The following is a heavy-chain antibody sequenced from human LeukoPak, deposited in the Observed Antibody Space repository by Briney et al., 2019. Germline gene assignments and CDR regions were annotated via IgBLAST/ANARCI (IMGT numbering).Heavy chain of an antibody. Sequence: GESLKISCKGSGYSFTSYWLGWVRQMPGKGLEWMGIIYPGDSDTRYSPSFQGQVTISADKSISTAYLQWSSLKASDTAMYYCARGQGSGSYYNVVGPDYWGQETLVTVSS. D-gene: IGHD3-10*01. CDR2: IYPGDSDT. CDR1: GYSFTSYW. V-gene: IGHV5-51*01. CDR3: ARGQGSGSYYNVVGPDY. J-gene: IGHJ4*02.